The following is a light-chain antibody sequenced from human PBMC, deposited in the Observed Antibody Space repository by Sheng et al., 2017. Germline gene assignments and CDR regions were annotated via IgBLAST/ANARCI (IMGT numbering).Light chain of an antibody. Sequence: IQLTQSPSSLSASVGDRVTITCRASQSISIWLAWYQQKPGKAPKLLIYKTSSLESGVPSRFSGSGSGTEFTLTISSLQPDDFATYYCQQYDSYSLLTFGGGTKVELK. CDR3: QQYDSYSLLT. V-gene: IGKV1-5*03. CDR2: KTS. CDR1: QSISIW. J-gene: IGKJ4*01.